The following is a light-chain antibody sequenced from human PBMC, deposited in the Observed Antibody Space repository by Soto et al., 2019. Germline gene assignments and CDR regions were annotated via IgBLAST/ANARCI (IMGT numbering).Light chain of an antibody. Sequence: EIVMTQSPATLSVSPGERATLSCRASQSVSSNLAWYQQKPGQAPRVLIYAASTRAAAVPDRFTGSGSGTDFALTISRLEPEDFGVYYGQQYNNWPPITFGQGTRLEIK. V-gene: IGKV3D-15*01. CDR1: QSVSSN. CDR2: AAS. J-gene: IGKJ5*01. CDR3: QQYNNWPPIT.